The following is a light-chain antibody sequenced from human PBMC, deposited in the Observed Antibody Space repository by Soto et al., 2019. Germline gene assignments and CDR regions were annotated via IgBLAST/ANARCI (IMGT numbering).Light chain of an antibody. CDR1: SSDVGAYDY. Sequence: QSALTQPASVSGSPGQSITISCTGTSSDVGAYDYVSWYQQNPGKAPKLIISEVSDRPSGVSNRFSGSKSGNTASLTISGLQAEDEAAYYCSAYRRGIIVFGGGTKLTVL. CDR2: EVS. V-gene: IGLV2-14*01. CDR3: SAYRRGIIV. J-gene: IGLJ2*01.